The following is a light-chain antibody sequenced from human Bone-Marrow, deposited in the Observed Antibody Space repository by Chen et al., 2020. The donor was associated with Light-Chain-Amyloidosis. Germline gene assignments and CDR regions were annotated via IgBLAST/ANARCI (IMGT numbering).Light chain of an antibody. J-gene: IGLJ3*02. CDR2: ADS. V-gene: IGLV3-21*02. Sequence: SYVLTQPSSVSVAPGQTATIACGGNNIGSTSVHWCQQTLGQAPLLVVYADSDRPSGIPERLSGSNSGTTATLTISRLGAGDVADYYCQVWDRSSDRAVFGGGTKLTVL. CDR1: NIGSTS. CDR3: QVWDRSSDRAV.